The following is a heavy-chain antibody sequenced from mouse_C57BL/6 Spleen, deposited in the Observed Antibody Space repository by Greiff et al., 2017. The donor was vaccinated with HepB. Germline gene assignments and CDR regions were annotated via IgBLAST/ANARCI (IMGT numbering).Heavy chain of an antibody. CDR2: IYPGNSDT. D-gene: IGHD2-3*01. J-gene: IGHJ1*03. CDR1: GYTFTSYW. CDR3: TTNDGYYWYFDV. V-gene: IGHV1-5*01. Sequence: EVKLVESGTVLARPGASVKMSCKTSGYTFTSYWMHWVKQRPGQGLEWIGAIYPGNSDTSYNQKFKGKAKLTAVTSASTAYMELSSLTNEDSAVYYCTTNDGYYWYFDVWGTGTTVTVSS.